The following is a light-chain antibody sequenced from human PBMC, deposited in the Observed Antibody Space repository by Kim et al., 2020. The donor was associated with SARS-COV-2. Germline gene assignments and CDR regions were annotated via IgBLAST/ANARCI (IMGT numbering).Light chain of an antibody. V-gene: IGLV3-19*01. CDR2: GKS. J-gene: IGLJ3*02. Sequence: AWGRAVRRGGRGGGLGRCGGGGYQRGRGQAPVGGIYGKSRRRGGVADRFSGSSSGNTASLTITGAQAEDEADYYCNSRDSSGNHWVFGGGTQLTVL. CDR1: GLGRCG. CDR3: NSRDSSGNHWV.